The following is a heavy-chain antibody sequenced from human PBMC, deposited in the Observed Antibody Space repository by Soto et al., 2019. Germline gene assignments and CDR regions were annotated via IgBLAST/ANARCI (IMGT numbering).Heavy chain of an antibody. V-gene: IGHV3-30-3*01. CDR3: ARVASLTPH. D-gene: IGHD2-15*01. CDR2: ISYDGSNK. Sequence: QVQLVESGGGVVQPGRSLRLSCAASGFTFSSYAMHWVRQAPGKGLEWVAVISYDGSNKYYADSVKGRFTISRDNSKNTLYLQMNSLRAEDTAVYYCARVASLTPHWGQGTLVTVSS. J-gene: IGHJ4*02. CDR1: GFTFSSYA.